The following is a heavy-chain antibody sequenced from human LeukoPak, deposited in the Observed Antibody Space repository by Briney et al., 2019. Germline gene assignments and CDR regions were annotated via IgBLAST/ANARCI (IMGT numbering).Heavy chain of an antibody. Sequence: PSETLSLTCTVSGGSISSSSYYWGWIRQPPGKGLEWIGSIYYSGSTYYNPSLKSRVTISVDTSKNQFSLKLSSVAAADTAVYYCARDKYYYGSGSLYDAFDIWGQGTMVTVSS. CDR2: IYYSGST. J-gene: IGHJ3*02. CDR3: ARDKYYYGSGSLYDAFDI. CDR1: GGSISSSSYY. V-gene: IGHV4-39*07. D-gene: IGHD3-10*01.